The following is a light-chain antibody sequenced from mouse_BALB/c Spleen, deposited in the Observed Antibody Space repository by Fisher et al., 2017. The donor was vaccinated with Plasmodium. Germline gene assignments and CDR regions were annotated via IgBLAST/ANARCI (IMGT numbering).Light chain of an antibody. V-gene: IGKV1-110*01. CDR2: KVS. Sequence: DIVLTQSPLSLPVSLGDQASISCRSSQSLVHSSGSTYLHWYLQKPGQSPKLLIYKVSNRFSGVPDRLSGSGSGTDFTLKISRGEAEELGVYFCSQSTHLPLTFGAGTRLELK. CDR1: QSLVHSSGSTY. J-gene: IGKJ5*01. CDR3: SQSTHLPLT.